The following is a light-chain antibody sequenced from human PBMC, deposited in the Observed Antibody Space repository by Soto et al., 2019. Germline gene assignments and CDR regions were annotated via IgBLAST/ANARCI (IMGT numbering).Light chain of an antibody. Sequence: EVVMTQSPATLSVSPGERATLSCRASQSITSTYLAWYQQKPGQAPRLLIYGVSSRATGVPDRFSGSGAGTDCTRTISRLEPEDVEVDYCQQYTDWPLTFGQGTKVDI. CDR1: QSITSTY. V-gene: IGKV3-20*01. CDR2: GVS. CDR3: QQYTDWPLT. J-gene: IGKJ1*01.